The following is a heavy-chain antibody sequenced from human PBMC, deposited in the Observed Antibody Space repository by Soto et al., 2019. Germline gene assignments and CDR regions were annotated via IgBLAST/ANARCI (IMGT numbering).Heavy chain of an antibody. D-gene: IGHD3-3*01. CDR1: GGTLSSYA. Sequence: QVQLVQSGAEVKKPGSSVKVSCKASGGTLSSYAISWVRQAPGQGLEWMGGIIPIFGTANYAQKFQGRVTIAADESTSTAYRELSSLRSEDTAVYYCATLRLRFLEWLEFDPWGQGTLVTVSS. CDR2: IIPIFGTA. V-gene: IGHV1-69*12. CDR3: ATLRLRFLEWLEFDP. J-gene: IGHJ5*02.